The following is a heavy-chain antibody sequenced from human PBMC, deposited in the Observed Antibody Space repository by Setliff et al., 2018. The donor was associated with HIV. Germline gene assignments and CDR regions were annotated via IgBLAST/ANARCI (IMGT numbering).Heavy chain of an antibody. D-gene: IGHD3-10*01. CDR1: GYTFTGYH. V-gene: IGHV1-8*02. J-gene: IGHJ6*04. CDR2: FNAGNGNT. CDR3: ARGRGVGGVIITGGLDV. Sequence: ASVKVSCKASGYTFTGYHIHWVRQAPGQGLEWMGWFNAGNGNTKYSQKFQGRVTLTRDTSISTAYMELSSLTSEDTAVYYCARGRGVGGVIITGGLDVWGKGTTVTVSS.